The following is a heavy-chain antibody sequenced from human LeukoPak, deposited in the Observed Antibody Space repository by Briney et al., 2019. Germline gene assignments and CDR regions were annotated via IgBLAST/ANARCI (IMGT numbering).Heavy chain of an antibody. D-gene: IGHD5-18*01. V-gene: IGHV4-61*02. J-gene: IGHJ4*02. CDR3: ARDAAAMLPVPFDY. Sequence: PSETLSLTCTVSGCSISSGSYYWSWIRQPAGKGLEWIGRIYTSGSTNYNPSLKSRVTISVDTSKNQFSLKLSSVTAADTAVYYCARDAAAMLPVPFDYWGQGTLVTVSS. CDR1: GCSISSGSYY. CDR2: IYTSGST.